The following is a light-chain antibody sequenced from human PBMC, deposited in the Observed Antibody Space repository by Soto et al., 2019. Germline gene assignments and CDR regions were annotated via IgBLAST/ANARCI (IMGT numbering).Light chain of an antibody. V-gene: IGLV4-69*01. CDR1: SGHSSYA. Sequence: QLVLTQSPSASASLGASVKLTCTLSSGHSSYAIAWYQQQPEKGPRYLMKLNSDGSHSKGDGIPDRFSGSSSGAERYLTISSLQSEDEADYYCQTWGTGIQGVFGGGTKLTVL. J-gene: IGLJ2*01. CDR2: LNSDGSH. CDR3: QTWGTGIQGV.